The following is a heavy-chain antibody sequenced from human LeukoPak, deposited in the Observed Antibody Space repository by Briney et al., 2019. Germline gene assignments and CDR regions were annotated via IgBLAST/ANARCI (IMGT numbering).Heavy chain of an antibody. CDR3: ARDIDSSGYGHDAFDI. D-gene: IGHD3-22*01. Sequence: PGGSLRLSCAASGFTFSSYSMNWVRQAPGKGLEWVSSISSSSSYIYYADSVKGRFTISRNNAKNSLYLQMNSLRAEDTAVYYCARDIDSSGYGHDAFDIWGQGTMVTVSS. CDR1: GFTFSSYS. CDR2: ISSSSSYI. J-gene: IGHJ3*02. V-gene: IGHV3-21*01.